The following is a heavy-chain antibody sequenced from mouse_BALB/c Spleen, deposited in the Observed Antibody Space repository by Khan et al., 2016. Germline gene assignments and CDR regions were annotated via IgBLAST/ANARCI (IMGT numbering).Heavy chain of an antibody. Sequence: EVQLQESGPGLVKPSQSLSLTCTVTGYSITSDYAWNCLRQFPGNQLEWMVYIDSSGSTTYNPSLNSLVSITRDSSKHQFFLQLSSVTTEDAATCDCATPYYLFVYWGQGTLVTVSA. V-gene: IGHV3-2*02. CDR1: GYSITSDYA. CDR3: ATPYYLFVY. CDR2: IDSSGST. J-gene: IGHJ3*01. D-gene: IGHD1-1*02.